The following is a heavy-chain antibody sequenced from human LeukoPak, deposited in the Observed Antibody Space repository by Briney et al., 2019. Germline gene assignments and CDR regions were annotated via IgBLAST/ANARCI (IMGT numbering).Heavy chain of an antibody. Sequence: ASVKVSCKTSGSTFTTYYIHWVRQAPGQGLEWVGVINRSGSTSCYVEKFQGRVTITRDTSTSTVYMQLSSLTSDDTAIYYCASALQMGGVFDLWGQGTMVTVSS. J-gene: IGHJ3*01. CDR3: ASALQMGGVFDL. CDR1: GSTFTTYY. D-gene: IGHD3-16*01. CDR2: INRSGSTS. V-gene: IGHV1-46*01.